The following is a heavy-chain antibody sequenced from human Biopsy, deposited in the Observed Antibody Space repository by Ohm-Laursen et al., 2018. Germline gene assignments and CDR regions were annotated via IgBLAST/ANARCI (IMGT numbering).Heavy chain of an antibody. CDR1: GFTFNNYG. D-gene: IGHD5-18*01. Sequence: SLRLSCAAPGFTFNNYGMQWVRQAPGKGLEWVAFIFYDGSNTYYADSVKGRFTISRDNSRDTLYLQMSSLRAEDTAVYYCAKDRYNYTPIGGFSMDVWGQGTTVTVSS. CDR3: AKDRYNYTPIGGFSMDV. V-gene: IGHV3-30*18. J-gene: IGHJ6*02. CDR2: IFYDGSNT.